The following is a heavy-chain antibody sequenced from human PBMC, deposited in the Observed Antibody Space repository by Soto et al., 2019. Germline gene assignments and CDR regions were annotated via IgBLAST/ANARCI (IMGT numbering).Heavy chain of an antibody. CDR2: IGGSGGNR. V-gene: IGHV3-23*01. Sequence: DVQLLESGGGLVQPGGSLRLSCAASGFTFNAYAMTWVRQAPGKGLEWVSAIGGSGGNRCYAGSVRGRFTISRDNSKDTVDLQMNSLRVEDTAVYYCARVASDYINSVDHWGQGILVSVSS. CDR1: GFTFNAYA. D-gene: IGHD4-4*01. CDR3: ARVASDYINSVDH. J-gene: IGHJ4*02.